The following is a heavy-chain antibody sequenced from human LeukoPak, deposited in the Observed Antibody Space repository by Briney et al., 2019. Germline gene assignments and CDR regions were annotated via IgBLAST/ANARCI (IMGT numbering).Heavy chain of an antibody. V-gene: IGHV3-21*01. CDR1: GFTFSSYS. J-gene: IGHJ4*02. CDR2: ISSSSYI. Sequence: PGGSLRLSCAASGFTFSSYSMNWVRQAPGKGLEWVSSISSSSYIYYADSVKGRFTISRDNAKNSLYLQMNSLRAEDTAVYYCARGRYGDYSSDYWGQGTLVTVSS. D-gene: IGHD4-17*01. CDR3: ARGRYGDYSSDY.